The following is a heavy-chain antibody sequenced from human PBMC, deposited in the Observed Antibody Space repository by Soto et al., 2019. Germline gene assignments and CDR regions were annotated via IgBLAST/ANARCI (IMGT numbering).Heavy chain of an antibody. D-gene: IGHD3-10*01. CDR3: AVSWPYGSGSPEYGMDV. V-gene: IGHV4-31*03. Sequence: LSLTCTVSGGSISSGGYYWSWIRQDPGKGLEWSGYIYYSGSTYYNPSLKSRVTISVDTSKNQFSLKLSSVTAADTAVYYCAVSWPYGSGSPEYGMDVWGQGTTVTVSS. CDR2: IYYSGST. CDR1: GGSISSGGYY. J-gene: IGHJ6*02.